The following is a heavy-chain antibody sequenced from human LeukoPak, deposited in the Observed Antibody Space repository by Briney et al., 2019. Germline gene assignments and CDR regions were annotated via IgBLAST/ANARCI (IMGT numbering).Heavy chain of an antibody. CDR2: INHSGST. Sequence: SETLSLTCAVYGGSFSGFHWSWIRQPPGKGLEWIGEINHSGSTNYNPSLKSRVTISVDRSKNQFALKLSSATAADTAVYYCAGGGGCSSTSCYYVDYWGQGTLVTVSS. V-gene: IGHV4-34*01. CDR1: GGSFSGFH. D-gene: IGHD2-2*01. CDR3: AGGGGCSSTSCYYVDY. J-gene: IGHJ4*02.